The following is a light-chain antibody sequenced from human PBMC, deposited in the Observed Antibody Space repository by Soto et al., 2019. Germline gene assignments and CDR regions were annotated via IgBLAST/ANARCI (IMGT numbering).Light chain of an antibody. CDR1: TGAVTSSHY. V-gene: IGLV7-46*01. CDR2: DTD. J-gene: IGLJ2*01. CDR3: LLSYHGARYVL. Sequence: QAVVTQEPSLTVSPGGTVTLTCGSSTGAVTSSHYPYWLQQKPGQAPRTLIYDTDNKHSWTPARFSGSLLGDKAALTLSGAQPEDEADHYCLLSYHGARYVLFGGGTKLTVL.